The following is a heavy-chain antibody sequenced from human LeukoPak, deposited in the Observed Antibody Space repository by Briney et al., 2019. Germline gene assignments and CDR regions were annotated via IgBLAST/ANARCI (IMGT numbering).Heavy chain of an antibody. CDR2: ISGSGGST. J-gene: IGHJ4*02. CDR1: GFTFSSYA. V-gene: IGHV3-23*01. Sequence: GGSLRLSCAASGFTFSSYAMSWVRQAPGKGLEWVSAISGSGGSTYYADSVKGRFTISRDNSKNTLYLQMNSLRAEDTAVYYCAKDRGIAARPDWGYFDYWGQGTLVTVSS. CDR3: AKDRGIAARPDWGYFDY. D-gene: IGHD6-6*01.